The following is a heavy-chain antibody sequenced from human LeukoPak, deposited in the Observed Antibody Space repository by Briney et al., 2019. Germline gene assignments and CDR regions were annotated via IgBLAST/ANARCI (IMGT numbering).Heavy chain of an antibody. V-gene: IGHV4-4*02. CDR3: ARAGGLPNFDY. D-gene: IGHD4-11*01. CDR1: GDSINSLDL. Sequence: TSETLSLTCTVSGDSINSLDLWSWVRQPPGKGLEWIGEMYLSGTTHSNPSVKSRVTISIDKSKNQFFLNLSSVTAADTAVYYCARAGGLPNFDYWGQGTLVTVSS. J-gene: IGHJ4*02. CDR2: MYLSGTT.